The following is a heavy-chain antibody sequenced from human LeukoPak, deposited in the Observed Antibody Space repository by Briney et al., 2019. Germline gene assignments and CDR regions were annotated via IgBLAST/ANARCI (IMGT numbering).Heavy chain of an antibody. D-gene: IGHD1-26*01. CDR2: IYYSGST. CDR3: GRGVVGATALGY. CDR1: GGSISSSSYY. V-gene: IGHV4-39*07. J-gene: IGHJ4*02. Sequence: PSETLSLTCTVSGGSISSSSYYWGWIRQPPGKGLEWIGSIYYSGSTYYNPSLKSRVTMSIDTSKSQFSLSLTSATAADTAVYYCGRGVVGATALGYWGQGTLVTVSS.